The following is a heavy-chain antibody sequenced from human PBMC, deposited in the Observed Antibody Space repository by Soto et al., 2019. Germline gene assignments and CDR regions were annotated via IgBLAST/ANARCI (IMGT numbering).Heavy chain of an antibody. CDR2: INHSGGT. CDR1: GGSFSGYY. J-gene: IGHJ6*02. D-gene: IGHD3-10*01. V-gene: IGHV4-34*01. CDR3: AGIYYGSGSYFNVGYYSGMDV. Sequence: SETLSLTCAVYGGSFSGYYGSWIRQPPGKGLEWFGEINHSGGTNYNPSLKSRVTISVDTSKNQFSLKLSSVTAADTAVYYCAGIYYGSGSYFNVGYYSGMDVWGQGTTVTVSS.